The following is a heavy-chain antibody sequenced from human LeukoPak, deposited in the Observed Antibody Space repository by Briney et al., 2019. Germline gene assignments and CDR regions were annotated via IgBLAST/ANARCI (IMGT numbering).Heavy chain of an antibody. D-gene: IGHD2-2*01. Sequence: SETLSLTCTVSGASISSHYWSWIRQPPGKGLEWIGYLYYSGYTKYNPSLQSRVTISVDTSKNQFSLNLSSVTAADTAVYYCARDLGYCSTLSCYPWFDPWGQGTLVTVSS. CDR3: ARDLGYCSTLSCYPWFDP. J-gene: IGHJ5*02. CDR1: GASISSHY. CDR2: LYYSGYT. V-gene: IGHV4-59*11.